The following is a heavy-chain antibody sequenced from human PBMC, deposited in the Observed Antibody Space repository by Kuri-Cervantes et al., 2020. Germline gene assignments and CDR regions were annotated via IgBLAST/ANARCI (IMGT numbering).Heavy chain of an antibody. J-gene: IGHJ4*02. Sequence: SETLSLTCAVYGGSFSGYYWSWIRQPPGKGLEWIGEINHSGSTNYNPSLKSRVTISVDTSKNQFSLKLSSVTAADTAVYYCARGNTYLFDYWGQGTLVTVSS. CDR3: ARGNTYLFDY. CDR1: GGSFSGYY. CDR2: INHSGST. V-gene: IGHV4-34*01. D-gene: IGHD2-2*02.